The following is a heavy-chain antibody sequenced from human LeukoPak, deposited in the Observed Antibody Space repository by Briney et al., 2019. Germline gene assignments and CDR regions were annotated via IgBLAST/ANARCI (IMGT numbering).Heavy chain of an antibody. Sequence: SVTLSLTCAVGGGCFNGYYWSWIRQPPGKGLKGIGEINHSGSTNYHQSLKSRVTISVDTSKNQFSLKLSSVTAADTAVYYCARGSMVRGVIRPKPNYYGMDVWGQGTTVTVSS. CDR2: INHSGST. CDR3: ARGSMVRGVIRPKPNYYGMDV. D-gene: IGHD3-10*01. CDR1: GGCFNGYY. V-gene: IGHV4-34*01. J-gene: IGHJ6*02.